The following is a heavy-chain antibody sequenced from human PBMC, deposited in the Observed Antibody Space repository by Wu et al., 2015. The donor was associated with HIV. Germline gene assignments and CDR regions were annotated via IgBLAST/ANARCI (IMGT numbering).Heavy chain of an antibody. Sequence: QVQLVQSGAEVKNRGASVKVSCKASGNFFTGYKIHWVRQASGRGLEWMGWINPDNGVTNYAQEFQGRVTMTRDTSITTTYMELSRLTSDDTAVYYCTRAIGSGSYYNGEENIILSHWGQGTLVTVSS. CDR1: GNFFTGYK. V-gene: IGHV1-2*02. CDR2: INPDNGVT. CDR3: TRAIGSGSYYNGEENIILSH. J-gene: IGHJ4*02. D-gene: IGHD3-10*01.